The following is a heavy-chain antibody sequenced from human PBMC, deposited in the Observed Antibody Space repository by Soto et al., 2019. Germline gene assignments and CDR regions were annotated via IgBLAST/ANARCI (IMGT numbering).Heavy chain of an antibody. CDR1: GFTFSSYG. CDR2: IWYDGSNK. D-gene: IGHD6-19*01. J-gene: IGHJ3*02. V-gene: IGHV3-33*01. CDR3: ARDRRYSSGWLTAKSDAFDI. Sequence: QVQLVESGGGVVQPGRSLRLSCAASGFTFSSYGMHWVRQAPGKGLEWVAVIWYDGSNKYYADSVKGRFTISRDNSKNTLYLQMNSLRAEDTAVYYCARDRRYSSGWLTAKSDAFDIWGQGTMVTVSS.